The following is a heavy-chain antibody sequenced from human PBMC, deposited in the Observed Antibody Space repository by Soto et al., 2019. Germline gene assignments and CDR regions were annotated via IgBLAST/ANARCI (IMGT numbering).Heavy chain of an antibody. CDR3: ARGDGVGGTCYSLAGSFYYYMVV. Sequence: EVQLVESGGGLVQPGGSLRLSCAASGFTFSNYWMYWVRQAPGEGLVWVSRINSDGSVSSYADSVKGRLTISRDNVKNTLHRQMAGLRAEDSAVKYCARGDGVGGTCYSLAGSFYYYMVVWGKGTTVTFFS. CDR1: GFTFSNYW. J-gene: IGHJ6*03. CDR2: INSDGSVS. V-gene: IGHV3-74*01. D-gene: IGHD2-15*01.